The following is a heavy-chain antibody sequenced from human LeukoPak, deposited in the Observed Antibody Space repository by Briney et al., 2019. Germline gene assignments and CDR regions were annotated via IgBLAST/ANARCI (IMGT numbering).Heavy chain of an antibody. Sequence: PGGSLRLSCAASGFTFSSHNMNWVRQAPGRGLEWISYITTGSSTIKCADSVKGRFTISRDNTKSSLYLQMNSLRAEDTAVYYCARDRGAVGGLLSYHFYYMDVWGKGTPVTVS. CDR3: ARDRGAVGGLLSYHFYYMDV. V-gene: IGHV3-48*01. J-gene: IGHJ6*03. D-gene: IGHD3-16*01. CDR2: ITTGSSTI. CDR1: GFTFSSHN.